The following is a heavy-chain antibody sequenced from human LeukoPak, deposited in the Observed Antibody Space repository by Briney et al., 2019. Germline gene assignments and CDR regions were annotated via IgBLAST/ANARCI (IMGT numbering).Heavy chain of an antibody. CDR3: ARSDYYDSSGYYYSELDY. V-gene: IGHV1-2*02. CDR2: INPNSGGT. J-gene: IGHJ4*02. Sequence: ASVKVSCKASGYTFTGYYMHWVRQAPGQGLEWMGSINPNSGGTNYAQKFQGRVTMTRDTSISTAYMELSRLRSDDTAVYYCARSDYYDSSGYYYSELDYWGQGTLVTVSS. D-gene: IGHD3-22*01. CDR1: GYTFTGYY.